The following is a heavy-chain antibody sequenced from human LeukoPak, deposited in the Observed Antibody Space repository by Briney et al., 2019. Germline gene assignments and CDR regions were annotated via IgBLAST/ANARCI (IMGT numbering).Heavy chain of an antibody. V-gene: IGHV3-73*01. CDR1: GLTFSGSA. CDR2: IRSKANNYAT. J-gene: IGHJ4*02. CDR3: ARVGYCSTTSCYWRAFDC. Sequence: PGGSLRLSCAASGLTFSGSAMHWVRQASGKGLEWVGRIRSKANNYATSYAASVKGRFTISRDNAKNSLYLQMNSLRAEDTAVYYCARVGYCSTTSCYWRAFDCWGQGTLVTVSS. D-gene: IGHD2-2*01.